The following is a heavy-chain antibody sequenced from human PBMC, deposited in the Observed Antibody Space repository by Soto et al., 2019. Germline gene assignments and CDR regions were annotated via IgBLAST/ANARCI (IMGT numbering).Heavy chain of an antibody. Sequence: GGSLRLSCAASGFTFSSYGMHWVRQAPGKGLEWVAVIWYDGSNKYYADSVKGRFTISRDNSKNTLYLQMNSLRAEDAAVYYCARDNGDDGARAFDIWGQGTMVTVSS. J-gene: IGHJ3*02. CDR1: GFTFSSYG. D-gene: IGHD4-17*01. CDR2: IWYDGSNK. CDR3: ARDNGDDGARAFDI. V-gene: IGHV3-33*01.